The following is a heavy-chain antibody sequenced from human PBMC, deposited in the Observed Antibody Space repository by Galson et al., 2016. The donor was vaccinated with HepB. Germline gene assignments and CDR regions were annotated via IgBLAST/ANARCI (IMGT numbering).Heavy chain of an antibody. CDR3: ARGVVCYGDRCTYTGMDV. CDR2: MNPNSGNT. D-gene: IGHD2-21*02. J-gene: IGHJ6*02. CDR1: GYSFTNYQ. V-gene: IGHV1-8*02. Sequence: SVKVSCKGSGYSFTNYQINWVRQATGQGPEWLGWMNPNSGNTLYAQKFWGRVTMTSDTSIRTASMELSSLTAEDTAIYSCARGVVCYGDRCTYTGMDVWGQGTTVTVSS.